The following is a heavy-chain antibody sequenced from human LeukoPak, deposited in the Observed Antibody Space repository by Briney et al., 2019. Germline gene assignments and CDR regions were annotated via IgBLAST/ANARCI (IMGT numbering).Heavy chain of an antibody. CDR3: ATRDSSGWFDY. J-gene: IGHJ4*02. V-gene: IGHV3-53*01. CDR2: IYSGGNT. Sequence: GGSLRLSCAASGFTVISNYMSWVRQAPGKGLEWVSVIYSGGNTYYADSVEGRFTISRDNSKNTLYLQMNSLRAEDTAVYYCATRDSSGWFDYWGQGTLVTVSS. D-gene: IGHD6-19*01. CDR1: GFTVISNY.